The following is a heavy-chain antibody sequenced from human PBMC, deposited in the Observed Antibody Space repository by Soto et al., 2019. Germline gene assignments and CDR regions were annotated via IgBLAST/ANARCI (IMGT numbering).Heavy chain of an antibody. J-gene: IGHJ6*02. CDR2: IWYDGSNK. V-gene: IGHV3-33*01. Sequence: GGSLRLSCAASGFTFSSNGMHWVRQAPGKGLEWVAVIWYDGSNKYYADSVKGRFTISRDNSKNTLYLQMNSLRAEDTAVYYCARERRGYDFWSGYYSLYYYYGMDVWGQGTTVTVSS. D-gene: IGHD3-3*01. CDR1: GFTFSSNG. CDR3: ARERRGYDFWSGYYSLYYYYGMDV.